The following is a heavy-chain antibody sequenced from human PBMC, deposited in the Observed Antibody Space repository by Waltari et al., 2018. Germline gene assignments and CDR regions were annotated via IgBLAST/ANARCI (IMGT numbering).Heavy chain of an antibody. D-gene: IGHD2-15*01. J-gene: IGHJ6*02. CDR2: IKTDGSGT. CDR1: GFTFSNFF. Sequence: EGQLVESGGDLVQPGGSLRLSCAASGFTFSNFFMHWVSQAPGKGLEWVSRIKTDGSGTTYADSVQGRFTISRDNAKNTLYLQMNSLRAEDSAIYYCANHRPGGLGMEVWGPGTTVTVSS. CDR3: ANHRPGGLGMEV. V-gene: IGHV3-74*03.